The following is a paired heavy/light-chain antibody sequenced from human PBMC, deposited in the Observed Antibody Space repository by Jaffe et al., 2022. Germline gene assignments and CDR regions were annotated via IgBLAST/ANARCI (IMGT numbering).Heavy chain of an antibody. CDR3: VRGPNWNPAHFDY. V-gene: IGHV3-74*01. J-gene: IGHJ4*02. CDR2: LNSDVSTT. CDR1: GFTFSSYW. Sequence: EVQLVESGGGLVQPGGSLRLSCAASGFTFSSYWMHWVRQAPGKGLVWVSRLNSDVSTTNYADSVKGRFTISRDNAKNTLYLHMNSLRAEDTAVYYCVRGPNWNPAHFDYWGQGTLVTVSS. D-gene: IGHD1-1*01.
Light chain of an antibody. CDR1: QNINKY. CDR2: SAS. CDR3: QQCDTTPST. J-gene: IGKJ2*01. V-gene: IGKV1-39*01. Sequence: DIQMTQSPSSLSASVGDRVTITCRANQNINKYLNWYQQKPGKAPKLLIYSASSLQSGVPSRFSGSGSGTDFTLTISTLQPEDFATYYCQQCDTTPSTFGQGTKLEI.